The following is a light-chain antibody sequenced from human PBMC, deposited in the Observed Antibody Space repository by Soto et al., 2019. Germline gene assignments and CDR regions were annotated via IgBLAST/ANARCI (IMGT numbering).Light chain of an antibody. J-gene: IGKJ3*01. CDR1: QSVGSTY. CDR3: QQYGSSPRT. V-gene: IGKV3-20*01. Sequence: EMALTQSPGTLSLSPGERATLSCRASQSVGSTYLAWYQQKPGQAPRLLIYGSSTRATGIPDRFSGSGSGTVSTLTISRLEPEDFAMYYCQQYGSSPRTFGPGTRVDIK. CDR2: GSS.